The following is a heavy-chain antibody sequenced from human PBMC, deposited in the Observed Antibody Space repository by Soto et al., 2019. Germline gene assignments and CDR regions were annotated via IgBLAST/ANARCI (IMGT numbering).Heavy chain of an antibody. CDR3: ARDTPPTDY. V-gene: IGHV1-18*04. CDR1: GNTFTSYI. CDR2: ISAYNTNT. J-gene: IGHJ4*02. Sequence: VHLFRSGAEVKRPGPWVKVSCRPSGNTFTSYIITGGGQAPGQGLEWMGWISAYNTNTNYAQKFQGRVTMTTDTLTSTAYMELRSLRSDDTAVYYCARDTPPTDYWGQGTLVTVSS.